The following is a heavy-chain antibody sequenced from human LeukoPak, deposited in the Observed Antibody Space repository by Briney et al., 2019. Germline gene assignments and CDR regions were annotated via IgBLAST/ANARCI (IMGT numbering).Heavy chain of an antibody. V-gene: IGHV3-48*01. CDR1: GFTFSTYS. CDR2: ISSSSSTI. CDR3: ARDKMDV. J-gene: IGHJ6*02. Sequence: GGSLRLSCAASGFTFSTYSMNWVRQAPGKGLEWISYISSSSSTIFYADSVKGRFTISRDNARNSLYLQMNSLRAEDTAVYYCARDKMDVWGQGTTVTVSS.